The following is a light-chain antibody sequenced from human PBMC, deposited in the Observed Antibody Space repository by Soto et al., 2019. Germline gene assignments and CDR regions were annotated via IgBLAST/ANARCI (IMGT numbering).Light chain of an antibody. V-gene: IGLV2-11*01. CDR1: SSDVGGYNY. J-gene: IGLJ1*01. CDR3: CSHAGSYTYV. CDR2: DVS. Sequence: QSALTQPRSVSGSPGQSVAISCTGTSSDVGGYNYVSWYQQHPGKAPKVIIYDVSKRPSGVPDRFSGSKSGNTASLTISGLQAEDEADYYCCSHAGSYTYVFGIGTKVTVL.